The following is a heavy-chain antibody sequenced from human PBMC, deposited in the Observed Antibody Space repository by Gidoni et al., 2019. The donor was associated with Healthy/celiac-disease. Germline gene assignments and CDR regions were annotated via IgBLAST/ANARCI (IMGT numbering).Heavy chain of an antibody. J-gene: IGHJ4*02. Sequence: QVQLVESGGGVVQPGRSLRLSCAASGFTFSSYGMHWVRQAPGKGLEWVAVIWYDGSNKYYADSVKGRFTISRDNSKNTLYLQMNSLRAEDTAVYYCARDQLTGSGSYYTFDYWGQGTLVTVSS. V-gene: IGHV3-33*01. CDR3: ARDQLTGSGSYYTFDY. CDR1: GFTFSSYG. CDR2: IWYDGSNK. D-gene: IGHD3-10*01.